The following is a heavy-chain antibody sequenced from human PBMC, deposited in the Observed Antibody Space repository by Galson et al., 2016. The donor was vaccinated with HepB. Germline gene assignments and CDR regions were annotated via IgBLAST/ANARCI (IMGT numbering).Heavy chain of an antibody. CDR1: GFTFSSYS. CDR2: ISGSSTYT. J-gene: IGHJ4*02. D-gene: IGHD3-22*01. Sequence: SLRLSCAASGFTFSSYSMNWVRQAPGKGLEWVSYISGSSTYTNHGDSMKGRFTISRDNAKNSVYLQMNSLRAEDTAVYYCATSGNYFLSPFDYWGQGALVTVSS. CDR3: ATSGNYFLSPFDY. V-gene: IGHV3-21*05.